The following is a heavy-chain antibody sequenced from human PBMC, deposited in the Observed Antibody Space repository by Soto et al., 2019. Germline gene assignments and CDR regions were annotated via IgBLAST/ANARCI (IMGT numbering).Heavy chain of an antibody. Sequence: HPGGSLRLSCAASGFTFDDYAMHWVRQAPGKGLEWVSGISWNSGSIGYADSVKGRFTISRDNAKNSLYLQMNSLRAEDTALYYCAKGPGRGLWTDAFDIWGQGTMVTVSS. CDR3: AKGPGRGLWTDAFDI. J-gene: IGHJ3*02. V-gene: IGHV3-9*01. D-gene: IGHD3-10*01. CDR1: GFTFDDYA. CDR2: ISWNSGSI.